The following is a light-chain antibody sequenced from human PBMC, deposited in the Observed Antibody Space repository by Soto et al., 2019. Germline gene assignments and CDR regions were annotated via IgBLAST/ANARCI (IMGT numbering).Light chain of an antibody. J-gene: IGLJ1*01. CDR1: SSDVGTYNR. CDR2: EVS. Sequence: ALTQPPSVSGSPGQSVTISCTGTSSDVGTYNRVSWYQQPPGTAPKLIIYEVSNRPSGVPGRFSGSKSGNTASLTISGLQAEDEADYYCSSHTSSSTYVFGTGTKLTVL. V-gene: IGLV2-18*02. CDR3: SSHTSSSTYV.